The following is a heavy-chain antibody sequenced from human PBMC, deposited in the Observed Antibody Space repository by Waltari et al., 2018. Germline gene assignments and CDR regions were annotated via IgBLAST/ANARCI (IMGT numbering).Heavy chain of an antibody. CDR2: RYFTGTT. CDR3: AGTDLHTKIAFDS. CDR1: GASVARAAPY. J-gene: IGHJ4*02. V-gene: IGHV4-39*01. Sequence: QVRLRESGPGLVKPSETLSLTCAVSGASVARAAPYWGWLRQSPARGLEWIGTRYFTGTTHYNPSLRSRVTISADTSRDQFSLRVNSVTAADTAVYYCAGTDLHTKIAFDSWGQGTQVTVSA. D-gene: IGHD2-21*01.